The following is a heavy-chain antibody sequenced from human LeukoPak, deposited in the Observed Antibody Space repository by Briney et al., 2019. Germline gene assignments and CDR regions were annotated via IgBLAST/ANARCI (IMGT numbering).Heavy chain of an antibody. V-gene: IGHV4-34*01. CDR2: INHSGST. D-gene: IGHD2-2*01. CDR1: GGSFSGYY. CDR3: ASRVVPAAGGRVDY. Sequence: SETLSLTCAVYGGSFSGYYWSWIRQPPGKGLEWIGEINHSGSTNYNPPLKSRVTISVDTSKNQFSLKLSSVTAADTAVYYCASRVVPAAGGRVDYWGQGTLVTVSS. J-gene: IGHJ4*02.